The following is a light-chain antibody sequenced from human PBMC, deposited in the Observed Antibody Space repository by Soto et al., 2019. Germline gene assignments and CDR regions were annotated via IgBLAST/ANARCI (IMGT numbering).Light chain of an antibody. CDR2: EVT. Sequence: QSALTQPPSASGSPGQSVTISCTGTSSDVGAYNYVSWYQQHAGKAPKLVIYEVTKRPSGVPDRLSGSKSANTASLTVSGLQAEDEADYYCSPFAASNTWVFGGGTKVTVL. CDR1: SSDVGAYNY. CDR3: SPFAASNTWV. V-gene: IGLV2-8*01. J-gene: IGLJ3*02.